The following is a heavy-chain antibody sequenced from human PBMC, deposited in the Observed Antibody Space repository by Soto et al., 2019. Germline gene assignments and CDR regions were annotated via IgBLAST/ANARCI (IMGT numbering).Heavy chain of an antibody. Sequence: PGGSLRLSCAASGFTFSGSAMHWVRQASGKGLEWVGRIRSKANSYATAYAASVKGRFTISRDDSKNTAYLQMNSLKTEDTAVYYCTRVDSRLLAFDIWGQGTMVTVSS. CDR1: GFTFSGSA. CDR3: TRVDSRLLAFDI. CDR2: IRSKANSYAT. J-gene: IGHJ3*02. V-gene: IGHV3-73*01. D-gene: IGHD3-22*01.